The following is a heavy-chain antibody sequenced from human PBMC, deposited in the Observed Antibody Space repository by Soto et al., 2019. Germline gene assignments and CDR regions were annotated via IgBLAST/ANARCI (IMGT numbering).Heavy chain of an antibody. V-gene: IGHV4-39*01. CDR3: ARQKGTYYYYGMDV. CDR1: GGSIGSSSYY. CDR2: IYYSGST. J-gene: IGHJ6*02. Sequence: SETLSLTYTVSGGSIGSSSYYWGWIRQPPGKGLEWIGSIYYSGSTYYNPSLKSRVTISVDTSKNQFSLKLSSVTAADTAVYYCARQKGTYYYYGMDVWGQGTTVTVSS. D-gene: IGHD3-10*01.